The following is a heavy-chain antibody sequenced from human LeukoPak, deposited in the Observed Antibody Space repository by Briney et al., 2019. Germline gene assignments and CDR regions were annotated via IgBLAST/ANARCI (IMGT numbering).Heavy chain of an antibody. Sequence: GGSRRLSCAAAGFTFNNYAMSWVRQAPGKGLKWVSGISSGGSTYYADSVKGRFTISRDNSKNTLFLQMNSLRAEDTAVYYCAKDTYSSSPYYFDYWGQGTLVTVSS. CDR1: GFTFNNYA. D-gene: IGHD6-6*01. CDR2: ISSGGST. V-gene: IGHV3-23*01. J-gene: IGHJ4*02. CDR3: AKDTYSSSPYYFDY.